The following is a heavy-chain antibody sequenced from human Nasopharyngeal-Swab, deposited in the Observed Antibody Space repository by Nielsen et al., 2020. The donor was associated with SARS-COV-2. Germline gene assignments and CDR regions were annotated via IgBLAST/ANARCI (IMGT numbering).Heavy chain of an antibody. D-gene: IGHD3-3*01. J-gene: IGHJ6*02. V-gene: IGHV3-23*01. CDR2: ITGRGGDT. CDR3: ARDGLDYDFWSAYFMDV. CDR1: GFTFNNYA. Sequence: GESLKISCAASGFTFNNYAMAWVRQSPRQGLEWVSAITGRGGDTYYADYAKGRFTVSRDNSQNTLFLQMNSLRAEDTAVYYCARDGLDYDFWSAYFMDVWGQGTTVTVSS.